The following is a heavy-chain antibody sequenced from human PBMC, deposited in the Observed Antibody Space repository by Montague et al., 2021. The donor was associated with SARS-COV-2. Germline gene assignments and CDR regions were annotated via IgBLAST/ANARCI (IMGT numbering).Heavy chain of an antibody. D-gene: IGHD3-22*01. J-gene: IGHJ6*02. CDR1: GGSISSSSYY. CDR2: IYYTGST. CDR3: ARDTRIAMLVVVTRYGLDV. V-gene: IGHV4-39*07. Sequence: SETLSLTCTVSGGSISSSSYYWGWIRQPPGKGLEWIGSIYYTGSTYYNPSLKSRVTISVDTSKNQFSLKLRSVTATDTAVYYCARDTRIAMLVVVTRYGLDVWGQGTTVTVSS.